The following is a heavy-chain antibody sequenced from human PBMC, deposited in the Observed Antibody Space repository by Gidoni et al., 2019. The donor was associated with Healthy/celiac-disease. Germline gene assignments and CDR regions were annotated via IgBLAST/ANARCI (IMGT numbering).Heavy chain of an antibody. CDR3: ARDRDYDSSGFDP. CDR1: GGSISSGSYY. CDR2: IYTSGST. Sequence: QVQLQESGPGLVKPSQTLSLTCTASGGSISSGSYYWSWIRQPAGKGLEWTGRIYTSGSTNYNPSLKSSVTISVYTSKNQFSLKLSSVSAADTAVYYCARDRDYDSSGFDPWGQGTLVTVSS. J-gene: IGHJ5*02. V-gene: IGHV4-61*02. D-gene: IGHD3-22*01.